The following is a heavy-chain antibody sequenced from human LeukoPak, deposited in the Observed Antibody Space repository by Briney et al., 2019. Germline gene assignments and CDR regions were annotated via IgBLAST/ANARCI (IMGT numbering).Heavy chain of an antibody. Sequence: SETLSHTCTVSGGSISSSSYYWGWIRQPPGKGLEWIGSIYYSGSTYYNPSLKSRVTISVDTSKNQFSLKLSSVTAADTAVYYCARSADSSGSYVNWGQGTLVTVSS. J-gene: IGHJ4*02. CDR1: GGSISSSSYY. CDR2: IYYSGST. CDR3: ARSADSSGSYVN. V-gene: IGHV4-39*01. D-gene: IGHD1-26*01.